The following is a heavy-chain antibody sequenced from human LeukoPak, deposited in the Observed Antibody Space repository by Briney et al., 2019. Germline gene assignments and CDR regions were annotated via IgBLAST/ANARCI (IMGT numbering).Heavy chain of an antibody. CDR3: ARVSTNSRVGGYDPQWYFDR. CDR1: GYTFINYG. D-gene: IGHD5-12*01. Sequence: ASVKVSCKASGYTFINYGFTWVRQAPGQGLEWMGWVSGYNGNTNYLQKFQGRVTMTTDTSSNTVYMVLGGLRSDDTAVYYCARVSTNSRVGGYDPQWYFDRWGRGTLVTASS. V-gene: IGHV1-18*04. CDR2: VSGYNGNT. J-gene: IGHJ2*01.